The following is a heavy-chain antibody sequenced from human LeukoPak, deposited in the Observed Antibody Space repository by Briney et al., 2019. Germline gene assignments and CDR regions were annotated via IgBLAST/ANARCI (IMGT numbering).Heavy chain of an antibody. CDR3: ARGRAVAGGDY. Sequence: ASVKVSCKASGFTFTGYYVHWVRQAPGQGLEWMGWINLNSGGTNYAQKFQGRVTMTRDTSISTAYMELSRLRSDDTAVYYCARGRAVAGGDYWGQGTLVTVSS. V-gene: IGHV1-2*02. J-gene: IGHJ4*02. CDR1: GFTFTGYY. CDR2: INLNSGGT. D-gene: IGHD6-19*01.